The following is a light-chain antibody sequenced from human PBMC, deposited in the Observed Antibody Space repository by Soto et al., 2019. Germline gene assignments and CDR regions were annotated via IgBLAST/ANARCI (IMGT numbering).Light chain of an antibody. V-gene: IGKV1-5*03. CDR3: QQYNSYSP. CDR2: KAS. J-gene: IGKJ1*01. CDR1: QSISSW. Sequence: DIQMTQSPSTLSASVGDRVTITCRASQSISSWLAWYQQKPGKAPKLLIYKASSLESGVPSRFSGSGSGTEFTPTLSSLQPDDFATYYCQQYNSYSPFGQGTKVDIK.